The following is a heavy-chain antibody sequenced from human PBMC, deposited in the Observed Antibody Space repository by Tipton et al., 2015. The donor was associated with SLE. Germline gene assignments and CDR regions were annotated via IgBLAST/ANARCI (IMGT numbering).Heavy chain of an antibody. Sequence: TLSLTCAVYGGSFSGYYWSWIRQPPGKGLEWIGEINHSGSTNYNPSLKSRVTISVDTSKNQFSLKLSSVTAADTAVYYCARGGVGALFDHWGQGTLVTVPS. CDR2: INHSGST. CDR1: GGSFSGYY. V-gene: IGHV4-34*01. J-gene: IGHJ4*02. CDR3: ARGGVGALFDH. D-gene: IGHD1-26*01.